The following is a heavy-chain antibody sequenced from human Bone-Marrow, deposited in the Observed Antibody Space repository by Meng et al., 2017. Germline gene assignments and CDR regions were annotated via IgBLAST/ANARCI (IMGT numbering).Heavy chain of an antibody. CDR1: GGTFSSYA. CDR2: IIPIFGTA. D-gene: IGHD5-24*01. Sequence: SVKVSCKASGGTFSSYAISWVRQAPGQGLEWMGGIIPIFGTANYAQKFQGRVTITTDESTSTAYMELSSLRSEDTAVYYWARENLGWLQSGWFDPWGQGTLVTVSS. CDR3: ARENLGWLQSGWFDP. J-gene: IGHJ5*02. V-gene: IGHV1-69*05.